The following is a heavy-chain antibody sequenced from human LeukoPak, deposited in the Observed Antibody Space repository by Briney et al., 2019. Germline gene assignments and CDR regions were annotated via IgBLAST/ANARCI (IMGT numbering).Heavy chain of an antibody. Sequence: GGSLRLSCAAFGLIISGNAMVWVRQAPGKGLEYVSAINSNGNSTYYANSVKGRFTLSRDNSKNTLYLEMGSLRPEDMAVYYCARGYKGYMDVWGKGTTVTVSS. CDR1: GLIISGNA. V-gene: IGHV3-64*01. CDR3: ARGYKGYMDV. J-gene: IGHJ6*03. CDR2: INSNGNST. D-gene: IGHD3-10*01.